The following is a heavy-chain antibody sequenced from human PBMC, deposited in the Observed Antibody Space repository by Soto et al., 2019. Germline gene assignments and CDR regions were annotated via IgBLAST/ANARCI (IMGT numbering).Heavy chain of an antibody. Sequence: SETLSLTCTVSGGSISSYYWSWIRQPPGKGLGWIGCFYYSGSTNYKPSLNSRVTISLDTSKNQFSLKLSSVTAADTAVYYCARSEDYDLWSGYWYFDYWGKGPLVTVP. CDR1: GGSISSYY. J-gene: IGHJ4*02. CDR3: ARSEDYDLWSGYWYFDY. V-gene: IGHV4-59*01. D-gene: IGHD3-3*01. CDR2: FYYSGST.